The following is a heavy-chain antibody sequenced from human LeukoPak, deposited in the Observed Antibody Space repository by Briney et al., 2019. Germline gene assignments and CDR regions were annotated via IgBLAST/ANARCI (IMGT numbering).Heavy chain of an antibody. V-gene: IGHV3-48*01. D-gene: IGHD6-19*01. CDR3: AASTIAVAGN. J-gene: IGHJ1*01. CDR1: GFTFSSYA. Sequence: GGSLRLSCAASGFTFSSYAMHWVRQAPGKGLEWVSYISSSSSTIYYADSVKGRSTISRDNAKNSLYLQMNSLRAEDTAVYYCAASTIAVAGNWGQGTLVTVSS. CDR2: ISSSSSTI.